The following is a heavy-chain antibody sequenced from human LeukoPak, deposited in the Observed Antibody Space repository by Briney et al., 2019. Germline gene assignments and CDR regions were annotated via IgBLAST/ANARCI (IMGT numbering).Heavy chain of an antibody. CDR2: IYYSGST. CDR3: ASGSTKAEYFQH. V-gene: IGHV4-59*01. CDR1: GGSISSYY. Sequence: SETLSLICTVSGGSISSYYWSWIRQPPGKGLEWIGYIYYSGSTNYNPSLKSRVTISVDTSKNQFSLKLSSVTAADTAVYYCASGSTKAEYFQHWGQGTLVTVSS. J-gene: IGHJ1*01. D-gene: IGHD2-2*01.